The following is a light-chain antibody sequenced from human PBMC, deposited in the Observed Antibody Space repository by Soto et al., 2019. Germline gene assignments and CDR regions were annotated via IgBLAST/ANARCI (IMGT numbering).Light chain of an antibody. Sequence: PMTQSPPSLSASVGDRVTLSCRASRNISSDLNWYQLKPGKAPIPLIYRASSLQNGVPSRFSRSRSAKDLTLPITTLQPEDVATYSCLQSYCTLPYTFGPGTKVEMK. V-gene: IGKV1-39*01. J-gene: IGKJ2*01. CDR3: LQSYCTLPYT. CDR1: RNISSD. CDR2: RAS.